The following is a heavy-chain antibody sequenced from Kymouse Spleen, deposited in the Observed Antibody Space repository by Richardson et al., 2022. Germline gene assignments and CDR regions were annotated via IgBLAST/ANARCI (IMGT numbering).Heavy chain of an antibody. Sequence: QVQLQESGPGLVKPSETLSLTCTVSGGSVSSGSYYWSWIRQPPGKGLEWIGYIYYSGSTNYNPSLKSRVTISVDTSKNQFSLKLSSVTAADTAVYYCAGGGPYCGGDCYWAYWGQGTLVTVSS. J-gene: IGHJ4*02. CDR3: AGGGPYCGGDCYWAY. V-gene: IGHV4-61*01. CDR2: IYYSGST. CDR1: GGSVSSGSYY. D-gene: IGHD2-21*02.